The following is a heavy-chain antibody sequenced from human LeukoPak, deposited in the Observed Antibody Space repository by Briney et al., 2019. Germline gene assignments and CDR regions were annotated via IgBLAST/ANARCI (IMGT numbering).Heavy chain of an antibody. CDR2: ISSSSSTI. CDR3: ARGFLDSYGCKNRFDP. CDR1: GFTFSSYS. J-gene: IGHJ5*02. D-gene: IGHD5-18*01. Sequence: GGSLRLSCAASGFTFSSYSMNWVRQAPGKGLEWVSYISSSSSTIYYADSVKGRFTISRDNAKNSLYLQMNSLRAEDTAVYYCARGFLDSYGCKNRFDPWGQGTLVTVSS. V-gene: IGHV3-48*01.